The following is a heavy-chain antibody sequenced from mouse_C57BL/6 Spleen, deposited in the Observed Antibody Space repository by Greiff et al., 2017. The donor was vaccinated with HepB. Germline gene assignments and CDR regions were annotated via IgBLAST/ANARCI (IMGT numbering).Heavy chain of an antibody. Sequence: QVQLQQPGAELVKPGASVKLSCKASGYTFTSYWMHWVKQRPGHGLEWIGMIHPNSGSTNYNEKFKSKATLTVNKASSTAYMQLSSLTSEDSAVYYCARDSNYTGDDWGQGTTLTVSS. D-gene: IGHD2-5*01. CDR2: IHPNSGST. CDR1: GYTFTSYW. V-gene: IGHV1-64*01. J-gene: IGHJ2*01. CDR3: ARDSNYTGDD.